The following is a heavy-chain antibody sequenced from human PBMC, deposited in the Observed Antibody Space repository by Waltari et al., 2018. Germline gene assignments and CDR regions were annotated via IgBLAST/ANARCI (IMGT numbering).Heavy chain of an antibody. J-gene: IGHJ4*02. CDR1: AGSVRGHY. CDR2: VYSTGAG. Sequence: QMKLLESGPGLVKPSETLSLTCTVSAGSVRGHYWSWIRQPAGKGLEWIGRVYSTGAGNYNPSLGRRATISVDTTKKQVSLMLTSVTAADTAMYFCAESDSGSWQYFFNSWGPGALVTVSS. V-gene: IGHV4-4*07. CDR3: AESDSGSWQYFFNS. D-gene: IGHD6-19*01.